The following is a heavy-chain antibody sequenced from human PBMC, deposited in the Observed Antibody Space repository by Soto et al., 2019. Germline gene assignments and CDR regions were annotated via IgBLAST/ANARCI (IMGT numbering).Heavy chain of an antibody. J-gene: IGHJ6*02. CDR3: ARIVVDVSMAHYYYGMDV. V-gene: IGHV4-30-2*01. D-gene: IGHD2-2*01. CDR1: GGSINSGGYS. Sequence: SETLSLTCTVSGGSINSGGYSWTWIRQPPGKGLEWIGFIYHTGTTYYNPSLKSRVTISVDRSKNQFSLKLNSVTAADTAVYYCARIVVDVSMAHYYYGMDVWGQGTTVTVSS. CDR2: IYHTGTT.